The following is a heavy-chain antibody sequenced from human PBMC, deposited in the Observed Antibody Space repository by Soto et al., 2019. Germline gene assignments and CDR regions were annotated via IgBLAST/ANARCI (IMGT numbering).Heavy chain of an antibody. J-gene: IGHJ5*02. CDR3: ARDHKGNRTGCTGWFDP. V-gene: IGHV1-2*02. D-gene: IGHD2-8*01. CDR1: GYTFTGYY. Sequence: ASVKVSCKASGYTFTGYYMNWVRQAPGQGLEWMGWINPNTGNTNYAQKLQGRVTMTRDKSIGTAYMELSRLRSDDTAVYYCARDHKGNRTGCTGWFDPWGQGTLVTVSS. CDR2: INPNTGNT.